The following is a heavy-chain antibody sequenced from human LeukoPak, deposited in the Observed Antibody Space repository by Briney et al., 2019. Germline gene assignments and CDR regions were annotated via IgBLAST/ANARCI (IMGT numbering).Heavy chain of an antibody. CDR2: IYHSGST. V-gene: IGHV4-4*02. CDR3: ARDGLGDAGDY. CDR1: GGSFRSSNW. Sequence: PSHTLSLTCTVCGGSFRSSNWWGWIRQRPGTGLEGMGEIYHSGSTNYNPSLKSRVTISVDKSKNQLSLKLSTVTAADTAVYYWARDGLGDAGDYWGQGTLASVS. D-gene: IGHD3-16*01. J-gene: IGHJ4*02.